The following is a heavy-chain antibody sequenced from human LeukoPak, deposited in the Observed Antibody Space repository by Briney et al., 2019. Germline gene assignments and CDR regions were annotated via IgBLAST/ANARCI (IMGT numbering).Heavy chain of an antibody. V-gene: IGHV1-46*01. J-gene: IGHJ6*03. CDR3: ASGGNPYSYYYYYYMDV. Sequence: ASVKVSCKASGYTFTSYYMHWVRQAPGQGREWMGIIDPSGGSSSYAHKFQGRVTMTRDTSTSTVYMELSSLRSEDTAVYYCASGGNPYSYYYYYYMDVWGKGTTVTVSS. CDR2: IDPSGGSS. CDR1: GYTFTSYY. D-gene: IGHD2-15*01.